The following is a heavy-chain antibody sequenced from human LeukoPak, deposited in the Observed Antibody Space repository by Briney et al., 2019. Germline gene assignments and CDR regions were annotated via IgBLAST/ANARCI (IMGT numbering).Heavy chain of an antibody. D-gene: IGHD6-6*01. J-gene: IGHJ4*02. CDR2: IYPGDSDT. Sequence: GESLKISCKGSGYSFTSYWIGWVRPMPGKGLEWMGIIYPGDSDTRYSPSFQGQVTISADKPISTAYLQWSSLKASDTAMYYCARHRSSSSRWFDYWGQGTLVTVSS. CDR3: ARHRSSSSRWFDY. V-gene: IGHV5-51*01. CDR1: GYSFTSYW.